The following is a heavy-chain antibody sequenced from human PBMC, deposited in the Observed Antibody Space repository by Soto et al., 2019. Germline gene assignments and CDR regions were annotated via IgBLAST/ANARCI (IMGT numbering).Heavy chain of an antibody. Sequence: QITLKESGPTLVNPTQTLTLTCTFSGFSLSTNEVGVGWIRQPPGKALEWLALIYWDDDKRYSPSLKSRLTITKDTSKNQVVLTMTNMDPVDTATYYCAHRPNFGGPTFFDYWGQGTLVTVSS. V-gene: IGHV2-5*02. CDR1: GFSLSTNEVG. CDR2: IYWDDDK. J-gene: IGHJ4*02. D-gene: IGHD4-17*01. CDR3: AHRPNFGGPTFFDY.